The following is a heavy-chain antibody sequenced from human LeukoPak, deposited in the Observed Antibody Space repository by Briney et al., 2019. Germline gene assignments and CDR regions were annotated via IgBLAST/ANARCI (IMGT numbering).Heavy chain of an antibody. CDR3: ARATDSGWYGFDY. Sequence: SETLPLTCAVYGGSFSGYYWSWIRQPPGKGLEWIGEINHSGSTNYNPSLKSRVTISVDTSKNQFSLKLSSVTAADTAVYYCARATDSGWYGFDYWGQGTLVTVSS. D-gene: IGHD6-19*01. J-gene: IGHJ4*02. V-gene: IGHV4-34*01. CDR1: GGSFSGYY. CDR2: INHSGST.